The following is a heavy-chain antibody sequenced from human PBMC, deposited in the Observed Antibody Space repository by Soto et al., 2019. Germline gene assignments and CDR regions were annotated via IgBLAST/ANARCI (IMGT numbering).Heavy chain of an antibody. CDR2: IYYGGTT. D-gene: IGHD3-3*02. CDR3: ASLGAFSQSLDP. V-gene: IGHV4-59*08. CDR1: GGTLSPNY. J-gene: IGHJ5*02. Sequence: QVQIQESGPGLVKPSETLSLTCIVSGGTLSPNYWAWIRQPPGKGLEWVEYIYYGGTTSYNPSLVGRVXXXLXXTTRPISLRLSAVPAADPAVYYCASLGAFSQSLDPWGPGTLVTVSS.